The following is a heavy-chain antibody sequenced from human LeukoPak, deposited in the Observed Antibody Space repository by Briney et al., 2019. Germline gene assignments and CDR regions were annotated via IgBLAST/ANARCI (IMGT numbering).Heavy chain of an antibody. V-gene: IGHV1-8*01. CDR1: GYIFRNYD. D-gene: IGHD5-24*01. Sequence: ASVEVSCKPSGYIFRNYDINWVRQAPGQGLEWMGWMNRENGNTGYAQKFHGRVTMARHAPTNTAYMELTSLRSEDTAVYFCATPMANTFDAFDIWGQGSRVTVSS. CDR2: MNRENGNT. CDR3: ATPMANTFDAFDI. J-gene: IGHJ3*02.